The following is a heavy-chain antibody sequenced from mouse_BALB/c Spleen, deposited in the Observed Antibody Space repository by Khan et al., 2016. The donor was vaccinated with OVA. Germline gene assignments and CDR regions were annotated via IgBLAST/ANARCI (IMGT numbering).Heavy chain of an antibody. V-gene: IGHV3-2*02. CDR2: ISYSGST. Sequence: EVKLEESGPGLVKPSQSLSLTCTVTGYSITSNYAWNWIRQFPGNKLEWMCHISYSGSTNYNPSLKRRIFITRDTSQNQFFLQSNLVTTEDTATSYCARGNYCGYAIGDWGQGTSITVSS. CDR1: GYSITSNYA. J-gene: IGHJ4*01. CDR3: ARGNYCGYAIGD. D-gene: IGHD1-1*01.